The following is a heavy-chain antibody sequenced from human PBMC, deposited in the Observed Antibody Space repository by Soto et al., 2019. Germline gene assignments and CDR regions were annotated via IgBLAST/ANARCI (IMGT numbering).Heavy chain of an antibody. J-gene: IGHJ4*02. V-gene: IGHV3-30-3*01. D-gene: IGHD4-17*01. CDR1: GFTFSSYA. CDR2: ISYDGSNK. CDR3: ARLTTVTTIFDY. Sequence: PGGSLRLSCAASGFTFSSYAMHWVRQAPGKGLEWVAVISYDGSNKYYADSVKGRFTISRDNSKNTLYLQMNSLRAEDTAVYYCARLTTVTTIFDYWGQGTLVTVS.